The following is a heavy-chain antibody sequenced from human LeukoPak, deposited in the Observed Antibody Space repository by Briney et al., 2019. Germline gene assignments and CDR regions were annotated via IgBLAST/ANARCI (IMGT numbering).Heavy chain of an antibody. Sequence: SGGSLRLSCAASGFTFSTYEMDWVRQAPGKGLEWVSYISSSVTIYYADSVKGRFTISRDNAKNSLYLQMNSLRAEDTAVYYCARDLRYIVGAAGSDYWGQGTLVTVSS. V-gene: IGHV3-48*03. CDR2: ISSSVTI. D-gene: IGHD1-26*01. J-gene: IGHJ4*02. CDR3: ARDLRYIVGAAGSDY. CDR1: GFTFSTYE.